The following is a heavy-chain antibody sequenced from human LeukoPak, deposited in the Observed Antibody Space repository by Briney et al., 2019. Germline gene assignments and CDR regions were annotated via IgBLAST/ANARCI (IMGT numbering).Heavy chain of an antibody. D-gene: IGHD2-21*02. CDR3: ARDQYCGGDCYPEDWYFDL. Sequence: SETLSLTCTVSGDSISSYYWSWIRQPPGKGLEWIGYIYYSGSTNYNPSLKSRVTISVDTSKNQFSLKLSSVTAADTAVYYCARDQYCGGDCYPEDWYFDLWGRGTLVTVSS. CDR2: IYYSGST. J-gene: IGHJ2*01. V-gene: IGHV4-59*01. CDR1: GDSISSYY.